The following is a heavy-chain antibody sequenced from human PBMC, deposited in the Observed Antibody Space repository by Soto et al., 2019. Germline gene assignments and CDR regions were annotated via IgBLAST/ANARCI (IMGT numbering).Heavy chain of an antibody. CDR3: ARDLYGPYDY. J-gene: IGHJ4*02. CDR2: IDQDGSKK. Sequence: EVQLVESGGGLVQPGGSLRLSCAASGFTFSNYWMSWVRQAPGKGLEWVANIDQDGSKKYYVDSVKGRFTISRDNAKKSLYLQVNSLRAEDTAVYYCARDLYGPYDYWGQGPLVTVSS. V-gene: IGHV3-7*05. CDR1: GFTFSNYW. D-gene: IGHD3-16*01.